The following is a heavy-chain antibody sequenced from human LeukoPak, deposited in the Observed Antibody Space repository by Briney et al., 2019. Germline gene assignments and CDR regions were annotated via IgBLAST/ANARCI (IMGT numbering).Heavy chain of an antibody. CDR1: GFAFSSYA. V-gene: IGHV3-23*01. CDR3: ARRAGAYSHPYDY. J-gene: IGHJ4*02. CDR2: ISGSGDNT. D-gene: IGHD4/OR15-4a*01. Sequence: GGSLRLSCAASGFAFSSYAMSWVRQAPGKGLEWVSAISGSGDNTHYSDSVKGRFTISRDNSKNTLYLQMNSLRAEDTAVYYCARRAGAYSHPYDYWGQGTLVTVSS.